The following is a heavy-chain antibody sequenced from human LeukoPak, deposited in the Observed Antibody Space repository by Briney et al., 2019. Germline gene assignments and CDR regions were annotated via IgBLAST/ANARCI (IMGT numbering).Heavy chain of an antibody. D-gene: IGHD1-26*01. CDR1: GGSISSYY. V-gene: IGHV4-59*08. CDR3: ARLASGSYGPLTPFDY. CDR2: IYYSGST. Sequence: SETLSLTCTVSGGSISSYYWSWIRQPPGKGLEWIGDIYYSGSTNYNPSLKSRVTVSVDTSKNQFSLRLSSVTAADTAVYYSARLASGSYGPLTPFDYWGQGTLVTVSS. J-gene: IGHJ4*02.